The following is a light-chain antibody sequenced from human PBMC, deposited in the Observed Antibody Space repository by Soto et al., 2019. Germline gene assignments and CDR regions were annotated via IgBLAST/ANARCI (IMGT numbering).Light chain of an antibody. CDR1: QSVSSSY. CDR3: QQYGSSPPELT. J-gene: IGKJ4*01. CDR2: GAS. Sequence: EIVLTQSPGTLSLSPGERATLSCRASQSVSSSYLAWYQQKPGQAPRLLIYGASSRATGIPDRFSGSGSGSDFTLSISRLAPEDCAVYYCQQYGSSPPELTFGGGTKVEIK. V-gene: IGKV3-20*01.